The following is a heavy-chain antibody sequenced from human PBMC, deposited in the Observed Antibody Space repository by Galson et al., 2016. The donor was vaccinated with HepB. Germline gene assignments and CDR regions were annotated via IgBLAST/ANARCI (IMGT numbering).Heavy chain of an antibody. Sequence: SLRLSCAVSGFSFNSYGMHWVRQAPGKGLEWVAVIWYEGSHQYYADSVKGRFTISRDNSYNTLYLQMNSLGAEDTAVYYCARGVYGGTSFWYFDFWGRGTLVTVSS. CDR1: GFSFNSYG. D-gene: IGHD4-23*01. CDR2: IWYEGSHQ. CDR3: ARGVYGGTSFWYFDF. V-gene: IGHV3-33*01. J-gene: IGHJ2*01.